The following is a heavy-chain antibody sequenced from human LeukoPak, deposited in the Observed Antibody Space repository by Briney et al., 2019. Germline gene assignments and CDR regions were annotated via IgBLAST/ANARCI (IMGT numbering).Heavy chain of an antibody. CDR1: GGSISSHY. V-gene: IGHV4-59*11. J-gene: IGHJ6*02. CDR3: ARDGIPHIGGRYYYGMDV. CDR2: IYYSGST. Sequence: PSETLSLTCTVSGGSISSHYWSWIRQPPGKGLEWIGYIYYSGSTNYNPSLKSRVTISVDTSKNQFSLKLSSVTAADTAVYYCARDGIPHIGGRYYYGMDVWGQGTTVTVSS. D-gene: IGHD2-21*01.